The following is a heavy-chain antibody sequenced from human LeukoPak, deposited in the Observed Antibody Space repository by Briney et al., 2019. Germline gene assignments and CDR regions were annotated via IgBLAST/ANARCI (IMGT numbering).Heavy chain of an antibody. V-gene: IGHV3-21*01. Sequence: ALRLSCATSGFTFSSYSMNWVRQAPGKGLEWVSCISSSSSYIYYTDSVKGRFTISRDNAKNSLTLQMNSLRAEDTAVYYCARDLKYYDSSGFDYWGQGTLVTVSS. CDR3: ARDLKYYDSSGFDY. D-gene: IGHD3-22*01. J-gene: IGHJ4*02. CDR2: ISSSSSYI. CDR1: GFTFSSYS.